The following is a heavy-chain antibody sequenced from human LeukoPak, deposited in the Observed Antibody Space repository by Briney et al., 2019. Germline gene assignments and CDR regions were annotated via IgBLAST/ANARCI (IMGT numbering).Heavy chain of an antibody. CDR1: VFSFSDAW. Sequence: GGSHTLSCAASVFSFSDAWMSWVRQIPGKGLEWVGRIESKTDGGTTNYAAPVKGRFSISRDDSTNTLYLQMNSLKSDDTAVYYCTTYGSGRKFDYWGQGILVTVSS. CDR3: TTYGSGRKFDY. D-gene: IGHD3-10*01. CDR2: IESKTDGGTT. J-gene: IGHJ4*02. V-gene: IGHV3-15*04.